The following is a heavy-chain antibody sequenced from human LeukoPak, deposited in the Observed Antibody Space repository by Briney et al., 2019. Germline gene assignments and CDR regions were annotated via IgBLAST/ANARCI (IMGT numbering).Heavy chain of an antibody. CDR2: ISGSGGST. V-gene: IGHV3-23*01. CDR1: GFTFSSYA. CDR3: AKFTTGGYYFDY. Sequence: GGSLRLSCAASGFTFSSYAMSWVRLAPGKGLEWVSAISGSGGSTYYADSVKGRFTISRDNSKNTLYLQMNSLRAEDTAVYYCAKFTTGGYYFDYWGQGTLVTVSS. D-gene: IGHD1-1*01. J-gene: IGHJ4*02.